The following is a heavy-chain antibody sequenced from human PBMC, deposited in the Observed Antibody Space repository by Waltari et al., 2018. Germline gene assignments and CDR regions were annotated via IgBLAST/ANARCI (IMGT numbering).Heavy chain of an antibody. D-gene: IGHD3-9*01. CDR2: IIPIFGTA. CDR1: GGTFSSYA. CDR3: ARGRGILTGYQFVFDL. Sequence: QVQLVQSGAEVKKPGSSVKVSCKASGGTFSSYAISWVRQAPGQGLEWMGGIIPIFGTANYAQKFQGRVTITTDESTSTAYMELRSLRSDDTAVYYCARGRGILTGYQFVFDLWGRGTLVTVSS. J-gene: IGHJ2*01. V-gene: IGHV1-69*05.